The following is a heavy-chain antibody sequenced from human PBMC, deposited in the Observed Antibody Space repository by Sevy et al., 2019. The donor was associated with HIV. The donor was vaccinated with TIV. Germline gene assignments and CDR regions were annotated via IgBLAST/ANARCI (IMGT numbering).Heavy chain of an antibody. J-gene: IGHJ6*02. CDR1: GFTFSSYG. D-gene: IGHD2-2*01. Sequence: GGSLRLSCAASGFTFSSYGMHWVRQAPGKGLEWVAVISYDGSNKYYADSVKGRFTISRDNSKNTLYLQMNSLRAEDTAVYYCAKDNPEYPLQFGYYGMDVWAKGPRSPSP. V-gene: IGHV3-30*18. CDR3: AKDNPEYPLQFGYYGMDV. CDR2: ISYDGSNK.